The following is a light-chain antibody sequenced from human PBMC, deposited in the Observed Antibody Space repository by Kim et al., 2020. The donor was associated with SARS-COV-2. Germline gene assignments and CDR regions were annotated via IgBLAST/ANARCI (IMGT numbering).Light chain of an antibody. CDR2: GAS. J-gene: IGKJ4*01. CDR3: QQYGTSPLT. V-gene: IGKV3-20*01. Sequence: SPAERATLSCRACQRVSSSYLAWYQQKHGQAPRLLIYGASSRATGIPDRFSGSGSGTDFTLTISRLEPEDFAVYYCQQYGTSPLTFGGGTKVDIK. CDR1: QRVSSSY.